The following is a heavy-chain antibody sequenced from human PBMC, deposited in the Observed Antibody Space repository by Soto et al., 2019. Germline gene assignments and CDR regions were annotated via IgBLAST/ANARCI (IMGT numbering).Heavy chain of an antibody. J-gene: IGHJ4*02. CDR2: ISVYNGNT. D-gene: IGHD3-3*01. Sequence: GASVEASWKASGYTLTVYYMRWVRQAPGQGLELVGWISVYNGNTKYGEKVQDRVTMTTDTSTSTAYMELRSLRSDDTAVYYCARGSKNYDFWGQGTLVTVSS. V-gene: IGHV1-18*04. CDR1: GYTLTVYY. CDR3: ARGSKNYDF.